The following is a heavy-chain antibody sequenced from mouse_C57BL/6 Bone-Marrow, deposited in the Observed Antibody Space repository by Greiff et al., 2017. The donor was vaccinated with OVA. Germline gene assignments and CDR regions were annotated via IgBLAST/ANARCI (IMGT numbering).Heavy chain of an antibody. J-gene: IGHJ3*01. CDR3: AGWEFAY. Sequence: VKLMESGAELARPGASVKLSCKASGYTFTSYWIQWVKQRPGQGLEWIGEIDPSDGYTNYNQKFKGKATVTVDTSSSTANMQLSSLTSEDSAVYYCAGWEFAYWGQGTLVTVSA. CDR2: IDPSDGYT. D-gene: IGHD4-1*01. V-gene: IGHV1-50*01. CDR1: GYTFTSYW.